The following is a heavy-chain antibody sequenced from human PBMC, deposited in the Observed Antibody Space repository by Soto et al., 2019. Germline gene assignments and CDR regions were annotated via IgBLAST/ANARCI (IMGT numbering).Heavy chain of an antibody. J-gene: IGHJ5*02. D-gene: IGHD5-18*01. CDR3: ARGGYSYGSGWFDP. CDR1: GGSFSGYY. V-gene: IGHV4-34*01. CDR2: INHSGST. Sequence: SETLSLTCAVYGGSFSGYYWSWIRQPPGKGLEWIGEINHSGSTNYNPSLKSRVTISVDTSKNQFSLELSSVTAADTAVYYCARGGYSYGSGWFDPWGQGTLVTVSS.